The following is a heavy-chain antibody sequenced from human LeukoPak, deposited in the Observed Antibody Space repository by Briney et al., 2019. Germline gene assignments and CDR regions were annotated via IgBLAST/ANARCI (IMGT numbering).Heavy chain of an antibody. D-gene: IGHD2-2*01. CDR1: GGTFSSYA. CDR2: IIPIFGTA. Sequence: GASVKVSCKASGGTFSSYAISWVRQAPGQGLEWMGGIIPIFGTANYAQKFQGRVTITTDESTSTAYMELSSLSSEDTAVYYCATSGRSSTSRYGEDAFDIWGQGTMVTVSS. CDR3: ATSGRSSTSRYGEDAFDI. J-gene: IGHJ3*02. V-gene: IGHV1-69*05.